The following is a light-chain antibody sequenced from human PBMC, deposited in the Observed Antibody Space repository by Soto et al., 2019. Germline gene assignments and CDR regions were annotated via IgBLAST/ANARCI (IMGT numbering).Light chain of an antibody. CDR3: AAWDDSLNGAYV. CDR1: SSNIGSNT. CDR2: SNN. Sequence: CVRTQPPSGSXAPREGGSIFCSGSSSNIGSNTVNWYQQLPGTAPKLLIYSNNQRPSGVPDRFSGSKSGTSASLAISGLQSEDEADYYCAAWDDSLNGAYVFGTGTKVTVL. J-gene: IGLJ1*01. V-gene: IGLV1-44*01.